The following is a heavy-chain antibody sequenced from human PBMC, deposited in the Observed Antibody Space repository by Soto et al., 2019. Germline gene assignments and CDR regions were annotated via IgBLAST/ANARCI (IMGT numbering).Heavy chain of an antibody. CDR2: VSNSGTST. D-gene: IGHD2-15*01. CDR3: VKDLAASGWFDP. J-gene: IGHJ5*02. Sequence: QLLESGGGLAQPGESLTLSCAASGFMFSGYAMSWVRQAPGKGLEWVSAVSNSGTSTSYADSVKGRFTISRDNSKNTLHLQMSGLRAEATALYYCVKDLAASGWFDPWGQGTLVIVSS. CDR1: GFMFSGYA. V-gene: IGHV3-23*01.